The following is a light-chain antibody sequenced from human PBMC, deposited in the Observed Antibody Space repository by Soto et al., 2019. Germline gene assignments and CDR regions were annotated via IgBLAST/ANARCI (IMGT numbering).Light chain of an antibody. CDR3: QQYGSSPPTYT. J-gene: IGKJ2*01. CDR2: GAS. V-gene: IGKV3-20*01. CDR1: QSVSSSY. Sequence: EIALTQSPGTLSLSPGERATFSCRASQSVSSSYLAWYQQKPGQAPRLLIYGASSRATGVPDRFRGSGSGTDFTLIISRLEPEDFAVYYCQQYGSSPPTYTFGQGTKLEIK.